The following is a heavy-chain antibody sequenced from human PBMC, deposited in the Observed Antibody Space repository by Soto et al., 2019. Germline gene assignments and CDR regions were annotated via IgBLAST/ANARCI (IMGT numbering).Heavy chain of an antibody. CDR1: GGSINSGAYY. D-gene: IGHD2-21*01. CDR3: ARLPRGGCYNYYQYYGVDV. CDR2: IYYSRTT. V-gene: IGHV4-39*01. J-gene: IGHJ6*02. Sequence: LQLQESGPGLAKPSETLSLTCSVSGGSINSGAYYWGWIRQPPGKGLEWIGSIYYSRTTNYNPSIKSRFTFSLDTSKNKFTLQVTSLTAADAAVYYCARLPRGGCYNYYQYYGVDVWGQGTTIIVSS.